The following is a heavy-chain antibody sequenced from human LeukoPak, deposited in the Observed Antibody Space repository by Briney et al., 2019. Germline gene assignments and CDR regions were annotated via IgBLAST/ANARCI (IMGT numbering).Heavy chain of an antibody. J-gene: IGHJ4*02. CDR2: ISSSSSYI. CDR1: GFTFSSYS. CDR3: ARVWSPPYTSSWPYYFDC. D-gene: IGHD6-13*01. V-gene: IGHV3-21*01. Sequence: GGSLRLSCAASGFTFSSYSMNWVRQAPGKGLEWVSSISSSSSYIYYADSVKGRFTISRDNAKNSLYLQMNSLRAEDTAVYYCARVWSPPYTSSWPYYFDCWGQGTLVTVSS.